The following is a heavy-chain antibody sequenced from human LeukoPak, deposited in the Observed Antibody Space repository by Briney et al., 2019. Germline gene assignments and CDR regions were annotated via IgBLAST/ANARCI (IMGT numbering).Heavy chain of an antibody. CDR3: ARRASGSYPDYFDY. CDR2: IHYSGST. D-gene: IGHD1-26*01. Sequence: SETLSLTCTISGGSSSSYYWSWIRQPPGKGLEWIGYIHYSGSTNYNPSLKRRATISLDTSKNQVSLKLSSVTAADTAVYYCARRASGSYPDYFDYWGQGTLVTVSS. CDR1: GGSSSSYY. V-gene: IGHV4-59*08. J-gene: IGHJ4*02.